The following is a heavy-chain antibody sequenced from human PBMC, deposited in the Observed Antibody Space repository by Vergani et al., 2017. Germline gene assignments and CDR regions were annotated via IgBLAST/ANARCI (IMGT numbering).Heavy chain of an antibody. CDR1: GFSLSTSGVG. CDR2: IYWNDDK. V-gene: IGHV2-5*01. J-gene: IGHJ4*02. D-gene: IGHD3-22*01. Sequence: QITLKESGPTLVKPTQTLTLTCTFSGFSLSTSGVGVGWIRQPPGKALEWLALIYWNDDKRYSPSLKSRLTITKDTSKNQVVLTMTNMDPVDTATYYCAHLYYYDSSGYPSDYFDYWGQGTLVTVSS. CDR3: AHLYYYDSSGYPSDYFDY.